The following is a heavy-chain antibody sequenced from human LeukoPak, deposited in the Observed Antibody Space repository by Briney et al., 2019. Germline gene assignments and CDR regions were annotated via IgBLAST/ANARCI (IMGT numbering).Heavy chain of an antibody. D-gene: IGHD2-21*01. CDR3: AREGGGERFADAFDI. Sequence: GGSLRLSCAASRFTFSSYSMNWVRQAPGKGLEWVSSISSSSSYIYYADSVKGRFTISRDNAKNSLYLQMNSLRAEDTAVYYCAREGGGERFADAFDIWGQGTMVTVSS. CDR2: ISSSSSYI. J-gene: IGHJ3*02. CDR1: RFTFSSYS. V-gene: IGHV3-21*01.